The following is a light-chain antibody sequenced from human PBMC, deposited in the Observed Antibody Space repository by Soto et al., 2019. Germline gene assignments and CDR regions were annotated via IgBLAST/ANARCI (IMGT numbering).Light chain of an antibody. Sequence: EIVLTQSPGTLSLSPGERATLSCRASQSVTSSYLALYQQKPGQAPRLLISGASSRATGIPDRFSGSGSGTDFTLTISRLEPEDFAVYYCQQYGISPSSFGQGTKVEIK. J-gene: IGKJ1*01. CDR1: QSVTSSY. V-gene: IGKV3-20*01. CDR2: GAS. CDR3: QQYGISPSS.